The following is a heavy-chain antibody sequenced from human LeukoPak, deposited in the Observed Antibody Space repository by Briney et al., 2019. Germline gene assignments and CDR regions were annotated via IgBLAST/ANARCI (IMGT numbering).Heavy chain of an antibody. J-gene: IGHJ4*02. CDR2: VSYEGTIK. D-gene: IGHD1-14*01. CDR3: AKDLEGSGSFDY. Sequence: GGSLRLSCAASGFAFSNFAMHWVRQAPGKGLEWVAVVSYEGTIKYYSDSAKGRFTISRDNSKNTLFLQMNSLRAEDTAVYYCAKDLEGSGSFDYWGQGTLVTVSS. V-gene: IGHV3-30*18. CDR1: GFAFSNFA.